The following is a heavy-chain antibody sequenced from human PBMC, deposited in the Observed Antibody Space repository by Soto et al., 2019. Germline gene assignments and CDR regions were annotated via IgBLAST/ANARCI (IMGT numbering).Heavy chain of an antibody. J-gene: IGHJ6*02. CDR1: GFTFSSYA. D-gene: IGHD6-13*01. CDR2: ISGSGDST. Sequence: EVQLLESGGGLVQPGGSLSLSCAASGFTFSSYAMSWVRQAPGKGLEWVSVISGSGDSTYYADSVRGRFTISRDNSKNTLYLQMNSLRAEDTAVYYCAKDRDGAAAGPTKFYGMDVWGQGTTVTVSS. CDR3: AKDRDGAAAGPTKFYGMDV. V-gene: IGHV3-23*01.